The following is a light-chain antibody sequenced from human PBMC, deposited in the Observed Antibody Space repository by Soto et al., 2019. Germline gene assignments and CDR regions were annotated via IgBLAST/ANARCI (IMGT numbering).Light chain of an antibody. CDR2: GAS. V-gene: IGKV3-20*01. J-gene: IGKJ3*01. CDR1: QSVTSTY. Sequence: VMTQSPLSQPVTLGQPATLSCRASQSVTSTYLAWYQQRPGQAPRLLIYGASTRATGIPDRFSGSGSGTDFTLTISRLEPEDFAVYYCQHYGTSLFIFGPGTKVDI. CDR3: QHYGTSLFI.